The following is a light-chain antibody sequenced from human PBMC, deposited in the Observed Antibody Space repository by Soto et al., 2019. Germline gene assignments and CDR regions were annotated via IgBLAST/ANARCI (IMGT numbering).Light chain of an antibody. V-gene: IGKV3-20*01. CDR3: QQYGSSPFT. J-gene: IGKJ2*01. CDR1: QSVSSSY. Sequence: EIVLTQSPGTLPLSPGERATLSCRASQSVSSSYLVWYQQKPGQAPRPLFYVASTRATGIQDRFSGSGSGTDFTLTISRLEPEHFAVYYCQQYGSSPFTFGQGTKLQIK. CDR2: VAS.